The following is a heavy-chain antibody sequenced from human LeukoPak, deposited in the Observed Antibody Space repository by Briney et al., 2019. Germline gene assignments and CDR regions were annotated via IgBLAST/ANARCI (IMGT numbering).Heavy chain of an antibody. D-gene: IGHD2-2*01. Sequence: GGSLRLSCAASGFTFSSYSMNWVRQAPGKGLEWVSSISSSSSYIYYADSVKGRFTISRDNAKNSLYLQMNSLRAEDTAVYYCARDAPAYIVVVPAAIKGIDYWGQGTLVTVSS. V-gene: IGHV3-21*01. CDR1: GFTFSSYS. CDR3: ARDAPAYIVVVPAAIKGIDY. J-gene: IGHJ4*02. CDR2: ISSSSSYI.